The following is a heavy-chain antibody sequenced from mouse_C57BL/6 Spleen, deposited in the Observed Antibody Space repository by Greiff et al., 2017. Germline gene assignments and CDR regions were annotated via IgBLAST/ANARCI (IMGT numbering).Heavy chain of an antibody. CDR3: ARSSFLAY. D-gene: IGHD1-1*01. CDR1: GYTFTDYY. J-gene: IGHJ3*01. V-gene: IGHV1-26*01. Sequence: VQLQQSGPELVKPGASVKISCKASGYTFTDYYMNWVKQSDGKSLEWIGDINPNNGGTSYNQKFKGKATLTVDKSSSTAYMELRSLTSEDSAVYYCARSSFLAYWGQGTLVTVSA. CDR2: INPNNGGT.